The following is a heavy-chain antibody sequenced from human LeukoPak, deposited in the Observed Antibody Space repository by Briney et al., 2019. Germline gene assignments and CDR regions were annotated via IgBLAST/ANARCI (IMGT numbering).Heavy chain of an antibody. Sequence: SSETLSLTCAVYGGSFSGYYLSWIRQPPGKGLEWIGEINHSGSTNYNPSLKSRVTISVDTSKNQFSLKLSSVTAADTAAYYCARDDYGSSGSIDYWGQGTLVTVSS. D-gene: IGHD3-22*01. V-gene: IGHV4-34*01. CDR3: ARDDYGSSGSIDY. CDR2: INHSGST. J-gene: IGHJ4*02. CDR1: GGSFSGYY.